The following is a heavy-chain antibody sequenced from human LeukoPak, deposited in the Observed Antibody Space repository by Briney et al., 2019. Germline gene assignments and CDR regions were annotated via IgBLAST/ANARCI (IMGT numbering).Heavy chain of an antibody. CDR2: ISGGGGST. V-gene: IGHV3-23*01. CDR1: GFTFSSYA. Sequence: PGGSLRLSCAASGFTFSSYAMSWVRQAPGKGLEWVSTISGGGGSTYYADSLKGRFTISRDNAKNSLYLQMYSLRAEDTAVYYCARVGAYSYGYRVGYFDYWGQGTLVTVSS. CDR3: ARVGAYSYGYRVGYFDY. J-gene: IGHJ4*02. D-gene: IGHD5-18*01.